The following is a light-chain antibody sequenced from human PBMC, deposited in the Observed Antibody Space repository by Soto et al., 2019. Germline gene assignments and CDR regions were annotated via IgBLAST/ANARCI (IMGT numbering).Light chain of an antibody. V-gene: IGLV3-21*04. CDR3: HVWDSGRAHVV. CDR2: SDT. CDR1: NIGSKV. Sequence: SYELNQPPSVSVAPGKTASISCGGNNIGSKVVHWYQQKPGQAPVLVIYSDTDLPPVIPERFSGSNSANLATLTISRVEDGEEADYDCHVWDSGRAHVVFCGGTKLTVL. J-gene: IGLJ2*01.